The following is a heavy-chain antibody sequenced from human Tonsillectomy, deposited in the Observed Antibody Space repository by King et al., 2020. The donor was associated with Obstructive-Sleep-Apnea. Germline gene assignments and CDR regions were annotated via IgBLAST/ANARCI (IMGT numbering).Heavy chain of an antibody. J-gene: IGHJ1*01. D-gene: IGHD5-24*01. CDR2: ISGSGGST. Sequence: DVQLVESGGGLVQPGGSLRLSCAASGFTFSSYAMSWVRQAPGKGLEWVSAISGSGGSTYYADSVKGRFTISIDNSKNTLYLKMNSLRAEDTAVYYCAKVQRWLQIGGYFQHWGQGTLVTVSS. CDR3: AKVQRWLQIGGYFQH. CDR1: GFTFSSYA. V-gene: IGHV3-23*04.